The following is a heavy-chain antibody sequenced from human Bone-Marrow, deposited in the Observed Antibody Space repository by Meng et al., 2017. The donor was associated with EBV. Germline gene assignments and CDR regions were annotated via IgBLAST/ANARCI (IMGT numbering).Heavy chain of an antibody. CDR2: MNPTTGVT. CDR3: AREGHHYYGWGIGPYDY. J-gene: IGHJ4*02. V-gene: IGHV1-2*06. D-gene: IGHD3-10*01. CDR1: GEGCTVHY. Sequence: VKSGARGTTHVSAGKVSGKVFGEGCTVHYMLWGRQPHGQGLEWMGRMNPTTGVTKNDKIFQGRVTMTRDTAINTAYMHLSRLRSDDTAVYYCAREGHHYYGWGIGPYDYWGQGTLVTVSS.